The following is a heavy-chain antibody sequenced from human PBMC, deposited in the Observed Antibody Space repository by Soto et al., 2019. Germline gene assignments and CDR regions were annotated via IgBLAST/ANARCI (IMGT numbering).Heavy chain of an antibody. J-gene: IGHJ4*02. CDR3: ARGRSGSFIDY. CDR2: IWYDGRIK. D-gene: IGHD1-26*01. Sequence: GSLRLSCGAAGFIFSNYGMHWVRQAPGKGLDWVAIIWYDGRIKYYADSVRGRFTISRDNSENMLYLQMNTLRVEDTALYYCARGRSGSFIDYWGQGTPVTVSS. CDR1: GFIFSNYG. V-gene: IGHV3-33*01.